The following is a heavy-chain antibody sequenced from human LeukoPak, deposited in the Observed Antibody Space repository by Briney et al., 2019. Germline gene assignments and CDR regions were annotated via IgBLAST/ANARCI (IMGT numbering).Heavy chain of an antibody. V-gene: IGHV3-7*03. J-gene: IGHJ4*02. Sequence: LAGGSLRLSCAASGFTFSRHWMTWVRLAPGKGLEWVANIKHDGSEKNYVDSVKGRFTISRDNAKNSLYLQMNSLRAEDTAVYYCATPLDYFDMSDSHQGGDWGQGTLVTVSS. CDR3: ATPLDYFDMSDSHQGGD. CDR2: IKHDGSEK. CDR1: GFTFSRHW. D-gene: IGHD3-22*01.